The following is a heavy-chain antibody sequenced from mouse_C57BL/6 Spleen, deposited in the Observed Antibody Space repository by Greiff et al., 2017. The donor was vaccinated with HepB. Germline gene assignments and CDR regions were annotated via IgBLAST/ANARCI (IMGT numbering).Heavy chain of an antibody. CDR2: ISSGSSTI. Sequence: EVMLVESGGGLVKPGGSLKLSCAASGFTFSDYGMHWVRQAPEKGLEWVAYISSGSSTIHYADTVKGRFTISRDNAKHTLFLQMTSLRSEDTAMYYCARSSYYAMDYWGQGTSVTVSS. D-gene: IGHD1-1*01. CDR1: GFTFSDYG. CDR3: ARSSYYAMDY. V-gene: IGHV5-17*01. J-gene: IGHJ4*01.